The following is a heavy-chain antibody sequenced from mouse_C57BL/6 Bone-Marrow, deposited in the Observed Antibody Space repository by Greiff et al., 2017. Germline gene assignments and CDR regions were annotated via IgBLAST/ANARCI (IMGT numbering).Heavy chain of an antibody. Sequence: VQLQQPGAELVKPGASVKLSCKASGYTFTSYWMQWVKQRPGQGLEWIGEIDPSDSYTNSNQKFKGKATLTVDPSSSTAYMQLSSLTSEDSAVYYCARFFLRLEWYFHVWGTGTTVTVSS. CDR1: GYTFTSYW. V-gene: IGHV1-50*01. CDR3: ARFFLRLEWYFHV. J-gene: IGHJ1*03. CDR2: IDPSDSYT.